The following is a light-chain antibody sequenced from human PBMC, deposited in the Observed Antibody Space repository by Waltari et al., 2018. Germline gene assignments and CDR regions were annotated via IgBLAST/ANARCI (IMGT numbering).Light chain of an antibody. J-gene: IGLJ1*01. CDR2: EVS. CDR3: SSYTSSSTGV. Sequence: QSPLTQPASVSGSPGQSIPISCPGTSSDVGGYNYVSWYQQHPGKAPKLMIYEVSNRPSGVSNRFSGSKSGNTASLTISGLQAEDEADYYCSSYTSSSTGVFGTGTKVTVL. CDR1: SSDVGGYNY. V-gene: IGLV2-14*01.